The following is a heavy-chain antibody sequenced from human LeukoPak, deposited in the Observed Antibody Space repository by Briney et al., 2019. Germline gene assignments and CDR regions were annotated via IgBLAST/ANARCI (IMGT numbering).Heavy chain of an antibody. J-gene: IGHJ4*02. CDR3: ARNGSYGKIDY. CDR2: INSDGSST. Sequence: PGGSLRLSCAASAFTFSSYWMHWVRQAPGEGVVWVSRINSDGSSTSYADSVKGRFTISRDNAKNTLYLQMNSLRAEDTAVYYCARNGSYGKIDYWGQGTLVTVSS. CDR1: AFTFSSYW. V-gene: IGHV3-74*01. D-gene: IGHD5-18*01.